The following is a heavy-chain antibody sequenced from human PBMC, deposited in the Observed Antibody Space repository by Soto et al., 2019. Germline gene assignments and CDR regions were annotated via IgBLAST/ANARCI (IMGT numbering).Heavy chain of an antibody. Sequence: GASVTVSCKASGYSFTSLDINWVRQTAGQGLEGMGWMEPSTGRTGYAQKFQGRVTMTRDTSINTAYMELTTLTSDDTAFYYCARGVSAGVDYWGQGTLVTVSS. J-gene: IGHJ4*02. CDR1: GYSFTSLD. CDR3: ARGVSAGVDY. D-gene: IGHD1-26*01. V-gene: IGHV1-8*01. CDR2: MEPSTGRT.